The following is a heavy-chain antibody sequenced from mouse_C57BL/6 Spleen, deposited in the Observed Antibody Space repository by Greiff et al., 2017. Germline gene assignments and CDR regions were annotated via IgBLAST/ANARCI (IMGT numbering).Heavy chain of an antibody. J-gene: IGHJ4*01. V-gene: IGHV1-42*01. CDR1: GYSFTGYY. D-gene: IGHD1-1*01. CDR2: INPSTGGT. CDR3: ARREDYFYAMDY. Sequence: EVQLQQSGPELVKPGASVKISCKASGYSFTGYYMNWVKQSPEQSLEWIGEINPSTGGTTYNQKFKAKATLTVDKSSRTAYMQLKSLTSEDSAVYYCARREDYFYAMDYWGQGTSVTVSS.